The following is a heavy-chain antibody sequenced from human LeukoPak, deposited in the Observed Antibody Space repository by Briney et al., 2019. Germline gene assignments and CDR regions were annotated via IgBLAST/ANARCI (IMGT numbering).Heavy chain of an antibody. J-gene: IGHJ4*02. V-gene: IGHV4-59*01. CDR2: IYHSGST. Sequence: SETLSLTCTVSGGSISSYYWSWIRQPPGKGLEWIGYIYHSGSTNYNPSLKSRVTMSVDTSKNQFSLKLSSVTAADTAVYYCARDGYSAHDGLWGRGTLVTVSS. CDR1: GGSISSYY. CDR3: ARDGYSAHDGL. D-gene: IGHD5-12*01.